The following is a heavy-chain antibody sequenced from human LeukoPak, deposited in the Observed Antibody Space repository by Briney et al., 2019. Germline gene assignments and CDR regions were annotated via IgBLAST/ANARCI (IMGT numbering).Heavy chain of an antibody. CDR3: AREWFGELSFDY. Sequence: ASVKVSCKASGYTFTSYYMHWVRQAPGQGLEWMGIINPSGGSTSYAQKFQGRVTMTTDTSTSTAYMELRSLRSDDTAVYYCAREWFGELSFDYWGQGTLVTVSS. V-gene: IGHV1-46*01. J-gene: IGHJ4*02. D-gene: IGHD3-10*01. CDR1: GYTFTSYY. CDR2: INPSGGST.